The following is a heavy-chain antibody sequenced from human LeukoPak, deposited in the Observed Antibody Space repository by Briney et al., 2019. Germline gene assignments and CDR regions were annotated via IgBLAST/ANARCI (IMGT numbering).Heavy chain of an antibody. CDR3: ARDRIGLPLGD. D-gene: IGHD2-15*01. CDR1: GFTFSSYW. V-gene: IGHV3-7*01. J-gene: IGHJ4*02. Sequence: GGSLRLSCAASGFTFSSYWMSWVRQAPGKGLEWVANIKEDGSEKYDVDSVRGRFTISRDNTKNSLYLQMNNLRVEDTAVYYCARDRIGLPLGDWGQGTLVTVSS. CDR2: IKEDGSEK.